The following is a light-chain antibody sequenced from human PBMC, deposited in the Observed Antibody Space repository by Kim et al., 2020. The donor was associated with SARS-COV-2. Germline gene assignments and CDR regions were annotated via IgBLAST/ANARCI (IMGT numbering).Light chain of an antibody. CDR3: QQYNTWPC. J-gene: IGKJ4*01. CDR2: AAS. CDR1: QIMRSF. Sequence: LSVSPGVRATLSYRACQIMRSFFAWYQPKPGQAPRLLIYAASTRAPGVPARFSGSGSGTEFTLTISGLQSEDFAVYYCQQYNTWPCFGGGTKLEI. V-gene: IGKV3-15*01.